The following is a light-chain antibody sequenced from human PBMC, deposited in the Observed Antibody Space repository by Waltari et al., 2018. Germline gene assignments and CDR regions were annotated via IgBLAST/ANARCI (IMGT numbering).Light chain of an antibody. CDR1: QSLLYTNGYTY. V-gene: IGKV2-28*01. J-gene: IGKJ1*01. CDR3: MQALQTPPT. CDR2: WAS. Sequence: DIVMTQSPLSLPVIPGEPASISCRSSQSLLYTNGYTYLDWYLQKPGQSPTLLIYWASNRASGVPDRFSGSGSGIDFTLTISRVEADDVGVYYCMQALQTPPTFGQGTKVEIK.